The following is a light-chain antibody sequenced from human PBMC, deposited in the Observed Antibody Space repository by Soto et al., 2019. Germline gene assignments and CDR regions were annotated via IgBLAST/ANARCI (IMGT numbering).Light chain of an antibody. J-gene: IGKJ1*01. CDR2: GAS. V-gene: IGKV3-15*01. CDR1: QRVSSN. CDR3: QQYNNWRQT. Sequence: IVMTQSPANLSVSPGERATLSCRASQRVSSNVAWYQQKPGQAPRLLLYGASARATGVPPRFSGSGSGTQFTLTISSLQAEDFAVYYCQQYNNWRQTCGQGTKVEIK.